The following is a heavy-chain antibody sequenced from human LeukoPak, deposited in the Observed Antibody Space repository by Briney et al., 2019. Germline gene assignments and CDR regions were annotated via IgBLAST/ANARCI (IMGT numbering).Heavy chain of an antibody. CDR1: GFTFSNDP. J-gene: IGHJ4*02. Sequence: GGSLRLSCAASGFTFSNDPMSWVRQAPRKGLEWVSAISGSGGSTYYADSVKGRFTISRDNSKNTLYLQMNSLRAEDTAVYYCAKDWGYTTMVSYYFDYWGQGALVTVSS. V-gene: IGHV3-23*01. CDR3: AKDWGYTTMVSYYFDY. D-gene: IGHD5-18*01. CDR2: ISGSGGST.